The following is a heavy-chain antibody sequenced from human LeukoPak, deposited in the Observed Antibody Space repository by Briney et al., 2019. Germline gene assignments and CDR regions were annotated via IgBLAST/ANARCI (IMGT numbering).Heavy chain of an antibody. J-gene: IGHJ4*02. CDR2: MNTNTGNP. Sequence: GASVKVSCKASGYIFTTYAINWVRQAPGQGPEWMGWMNTNTGNPTYAQGSTGRFVFSLDTSVSTAYLQINSLKAEDTAVYYCGRSIVGATDYWGQGTQVTVSS. CDR1: GYIFTTYA. D-gene: IGHD1-26*01. V-gene: IGHV7-4-1*02. CDR3: GRSIVGATDY.